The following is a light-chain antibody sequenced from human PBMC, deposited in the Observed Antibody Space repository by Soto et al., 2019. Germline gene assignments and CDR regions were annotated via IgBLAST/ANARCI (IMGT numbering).Light chain of an antibody. Sequence: DIQMPQSPSSLSASVGDRVTITCQASQDITNDLNWYQQKPGKAPKVLIYEASNLKTGVPSRFSGSGSGTDFTFTISSLQPEDIATYFCQQYDNVPLTFGGGTKVEIK. J-gene: IGKJ4*01. CDR3: QQYDNVPLT. CDR2: EAS. V-gene: IGKV1-33*01. CDR1: QDITND.